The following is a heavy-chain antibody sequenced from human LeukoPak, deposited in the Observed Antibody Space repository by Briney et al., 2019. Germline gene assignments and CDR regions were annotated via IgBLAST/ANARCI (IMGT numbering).Heavy chain of an antibody. D-gene: IGHD3-10*01. J-gene: IGHJ5*01. CDR2: INHSGST. CDR1: GGSCSGYY. CDR3: ARAYGSGSYHSNWFES. Sequence: SETLSLTCAVYGGSCSGYYWTWIRQPPGKGLEWIGEINHSGSTNYNPSLKSRVTMSVDTSMNQFSLRLNSVTAADTAVYYCARAYGSGSYHSNWFESWGQGTLVIVSS. V-gene: IGHV4-34*01.